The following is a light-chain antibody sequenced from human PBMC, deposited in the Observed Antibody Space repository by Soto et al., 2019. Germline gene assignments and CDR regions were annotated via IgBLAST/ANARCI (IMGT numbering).Light chain of an antibody. Sequence: DIQMTQSPSTLSASVGDRVTITCRASQSISSWFAWYQQKPGKAPKLLIYDASSLESGVPSRFRGSGSGTGFTLTLRSLQAYRFSTYYCQQYNSYSPYTFGQGTKLEIK. CDR1: QSISSW. V-gene: IGKV1-5*01. CDR2: DAS. CDR3: QQYNSYSPYT. J-gene: IGKJ2*01.